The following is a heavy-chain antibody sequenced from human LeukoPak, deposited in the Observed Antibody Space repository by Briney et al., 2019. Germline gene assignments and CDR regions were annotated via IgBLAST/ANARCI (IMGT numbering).Heavy chain of an antibody. D-gene: IGHD3-22*01. CDR2: IIPIFGTA. CDR3: ARGLHDSSGYYIPLVYYFDY. J-gene: IGHJ4*02. CDR1: GYTFTTYA. Sequence: ASVKVSCKASGYTFTTYAMNWVRQAPGQGLEWMGGIIPIFGTANYAQKFQGRVTITADESTSTAYMELSSLRSEDTAVYYCARGLHDSSGYYIPLVYYFDYWGQGTLVIVSS. V-gene: IGHV1-69*13.